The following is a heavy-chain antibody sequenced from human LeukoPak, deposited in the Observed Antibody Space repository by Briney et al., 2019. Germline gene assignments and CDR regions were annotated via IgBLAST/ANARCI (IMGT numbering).Heavy chain of an antibody. V-gene: IGHV1-18*01. Sequence: GASVKVSCKASGYTFTSYGISWVRQAPGQGLEWMGWISAYNSNTNYAQRLQGSVSMTTDTSTSTAYMELRSLRSDDTAVYYCARDCYSGSDRLDWFDPWGQGTLVTVSS. D-gene: IGHD1-26*01. CDR1: GYTFTSYG. J-gene: IGHJ5*02. CDR2: ISAYNSNT. CDR3: ARDCYSGSDRLDWFDP.